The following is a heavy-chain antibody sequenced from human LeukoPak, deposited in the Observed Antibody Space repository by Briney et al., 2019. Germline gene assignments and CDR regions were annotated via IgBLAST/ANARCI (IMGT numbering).Heavy chain of an antibody. J-gene: IGHJ6*03. Sequence: GGTETLFCAPSGLTFSSYAMRWARHARGKGLEWVSGIGGSDGCTYYAHSVKGRLTLYRDNSKNTLYQQMNSLRAEHMAVLYCATPIPYDSDPSLYYYYFDVWGKGTTVTISS. CDR1: GLTFSSYA. CDR3: ATPIPYDSDPSLYYYYFDV. D-gene: IGHD3-10*01. CDR2: IGGSDGCT. V-gene: IGHV3-23*01.